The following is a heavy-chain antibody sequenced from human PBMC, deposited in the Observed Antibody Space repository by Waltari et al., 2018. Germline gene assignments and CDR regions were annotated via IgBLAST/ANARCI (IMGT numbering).Heavy chain of an antibody. CDR1: GGSISSGGYS. CDR3: ATFRPPQQLVRY. CDR2: IYHSGST. D-gene: IGHD6-13*01. V-gene: IGHV4-30-2*01. Sequence: QLQLQESGSGLVKPSQTLSLTCAVSGGSISSGGYSWSWIRQPPGKGLEWIGYIYHSGSTYYNPSLKSRVTISVDRSKNHFSLKLSSVTAADTAVYYCATFRPPQQLVRYWGQGTLVTVSS. J-gene: IGHJ4*02.